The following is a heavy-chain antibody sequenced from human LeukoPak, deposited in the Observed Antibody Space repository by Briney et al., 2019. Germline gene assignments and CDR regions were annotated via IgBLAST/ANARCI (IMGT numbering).Heavy chain of an antibody. CDR2: SIPILCIA. V-gene: IGHV1-69*10. Sequence: GASVTVSFKGSGGTFIKYTISWVRQAPGQGREGMGGSIPILCIANYAQKFQGRVKITADKSTRTAYMELSSLRYEDTAVYYCARAEYSSSWYSPYYFDHWGQGTLVTVSS. CDR3: ARAEYSSSWYSPYYFDH. D-gene: IGHD6-13*01. CDR1: GGTFIKYT. J-gene: IGHJ4*02.